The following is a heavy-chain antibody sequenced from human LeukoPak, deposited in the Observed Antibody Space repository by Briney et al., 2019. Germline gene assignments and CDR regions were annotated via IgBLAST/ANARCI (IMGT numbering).Heavy chain of an antibody. Sequence: ASVKVSCKASGYTLKYYGTSWVRQAPGQGLEWMGWISGYNGNTNYAQKLQDRFTMTIDTSTNTAYMELRSLTSDDTAVYYCARDQRSFGVVTSPGYWGQGTLVSVSS. J-gene: IGHJ4*02. D-gene: IGHD3-3*01. V-gene: IGHV1-18*01. CDR2: ISGYNGNT. CDR1: GYTLKYYG. CDR3: ARDQRSFGVVTSPGY.